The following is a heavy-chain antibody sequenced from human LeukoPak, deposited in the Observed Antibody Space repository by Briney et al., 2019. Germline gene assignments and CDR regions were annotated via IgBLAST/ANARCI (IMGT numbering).Heavy chain of an antibody. V-gene: IGHV4-39*07. CDR1: GGSISSSSYY. CDR2: IYYSGST. J-gene: IGHJ5*02. D-gene: IGHD2-2*01. CDR3: ARVVTYCSSTSCTNWFDP. Sequence: SETLSLTCTVSGGSISSSSYYWGWIRQPPGKGLEWIGSIYYSGSTYYNPSLKSRVTISVDTSKNQFSLKLSSVTAADTAVYYGARVVTYCSSTSCTNWFDPWGQGTLVTVSS.